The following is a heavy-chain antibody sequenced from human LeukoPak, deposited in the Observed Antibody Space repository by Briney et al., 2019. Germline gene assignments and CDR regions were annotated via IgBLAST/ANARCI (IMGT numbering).Heavy chain of an antibody. CDR3: ARVQCSSGSCYRSGDY. CDR2: INPNGGST. J-gene: IGHJ4*02. D-gene: IGHD2-2*01. V-gene: IGHV1-46*01. Sequence: ASVKVSCKASGYTFTTYYMQWVRQAPGQGLEWVGIINPNGGSTSYAQKFQGGVTMTRDTSTSTVYMELSSLRSEDTAVYYCARVQCSSGSCYRSGDYWGQGTLVTVSS. CDR1: GYTFTTYY.